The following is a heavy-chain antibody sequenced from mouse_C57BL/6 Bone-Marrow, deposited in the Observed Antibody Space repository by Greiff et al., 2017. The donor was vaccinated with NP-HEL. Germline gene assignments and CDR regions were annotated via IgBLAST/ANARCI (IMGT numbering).Heavy chain of an antibody. V-gene: IGHV1-50*01. CDR2: IDPSDSYT. J-gene: IGHJ4*01. CDR3: ARHYAMYY. CDR1: GYTFTSYW. Sequence: QVQLQQPGAELVKPGASVKLSCKASGYTFTSYWMQWVKQRPGQGLEWIGEIDPSDSYTNYNQKFKGKATLTVDTSSSTAYMQLSSLTSEDSAVYYCARHYAMYYWGQGTSVTVSS.